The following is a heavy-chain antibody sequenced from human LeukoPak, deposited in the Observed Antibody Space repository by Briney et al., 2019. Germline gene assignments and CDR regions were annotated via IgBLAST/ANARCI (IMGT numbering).Heavy chain of an antibody. V-gene: IGHV1-18*01. J-gene: IGHJ4*02. CDR1: GYTFTSYG. Sequence: ASVKVSCKASGYTFTSYGISWVRQAPGQGLEWMGWISAYNGNTNYAQKLQGRVTMTTGTSTSTAYMELRSLRSDDTAVYYCARVSEATRVSDYWGQGTLVTVSS. D-gene: IGHD6-13*01. CDR3: ARVSEATRVSDY. CDR2: ISAYNGNT.